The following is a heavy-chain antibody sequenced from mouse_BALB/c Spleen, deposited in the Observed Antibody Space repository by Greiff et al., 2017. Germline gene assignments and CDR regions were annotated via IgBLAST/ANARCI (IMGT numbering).Heavy chain of an antibody. J-gene: IGHJ2*01. CDR2: ISYDGSN. D-gene: IGHD1-1*01. CDR1: GYSITSGYY. Sequence: EVQVVESGPGLVKPSQSLSLTCSVTGYSITSGYYWNWIRQFPGNKLEWMGYISYDGSNNYNPSLKNRISITRDTSKNQFFLKLNSVTTEDTATYYCARDRVTTDWGQGTTLTVSS. V-gene: IGHV3-6*02. CDR3: ARDRVTTD.